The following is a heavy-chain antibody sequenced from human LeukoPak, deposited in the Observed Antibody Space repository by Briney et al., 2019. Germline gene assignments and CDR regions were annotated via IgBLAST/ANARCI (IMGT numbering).Heavy chain of an antibody. D-gene: IGHD1-26*01. J-gene: IGHJ4*01. Sequence: GGSLRLSCAVSGLTFSDYYMSWIRQAPGKGLEWVSYISSSGSTKYYADSVKGRFTISRDNAKNSLYLQMNSLRDEDTAVYYCGRDGSGSPDYWGQGTLVTVSS. CDR3: GRDGSGSPDY. CDR2: ISSSGSTK. V-gene: IGHV3-11*01. CDR1: GLTFSDYY.